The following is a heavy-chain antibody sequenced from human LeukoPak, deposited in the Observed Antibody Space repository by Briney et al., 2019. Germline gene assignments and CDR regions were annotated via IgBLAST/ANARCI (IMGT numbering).Heavy chain of an antibody. CDR3: ARVAAAGVGDYYHYYGMDV. CDR1: GDSLSSYY. CDR2: IYYSGST. Sequence: SETLSLTCTVSGDSLSSYYWSWIRQPPGKGLEWIGYIYYSGSTNYNPSLKSRVTISVDTSKNQFSLKLSSVTAADTAVYYCARVAAAGVGDYYHYYGMDVWGQGTTVTVSS. V-gene: IGHV4-59*01. D-gene: IGHD6-13*01. J-gene: IGHJ6*02.